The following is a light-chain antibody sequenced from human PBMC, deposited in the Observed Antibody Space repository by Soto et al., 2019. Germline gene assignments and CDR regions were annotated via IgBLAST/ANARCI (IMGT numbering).Light chain of an antibody. CDR2: SND. J-gene: IGLJ2*01. CDR1: SSNIGSNT. V-gene: IGLV1-44*01. CDR3: AAWDDSLNGVV. Sequence: QSVLTQPPSASGTPGQRVTISCSGSSSNIGSNTVNWYQQLAGTAPKLLMYSNDQRPSGVPDRFSGSKSGTSASLAISGLQSEDEAEYYCAAWDDSLNGVVFGGGTQLTVL.